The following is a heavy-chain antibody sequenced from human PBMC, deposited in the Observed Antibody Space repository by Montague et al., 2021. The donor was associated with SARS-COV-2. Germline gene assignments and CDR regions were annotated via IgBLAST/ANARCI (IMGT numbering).Heavy chain of an antibody. CDR2: ITTDATNT. CDR3: ARDKGAATPFDP. V-gene: IGHV3-74*03. Sequence: SRRLSWPASGFTFSNHWMHWVRQPPGKGLVWVSRITTDATNTAYADSVKGRFIVSRDNAKNTLYLQMNSLRVEDTAVYYCARDKGAATPFDPWGQGTLVTVSS. J-gene: IGHJ5*02. CDR1: GFTFSNHW. D-gene: IGHD4/OR15-4a*01.